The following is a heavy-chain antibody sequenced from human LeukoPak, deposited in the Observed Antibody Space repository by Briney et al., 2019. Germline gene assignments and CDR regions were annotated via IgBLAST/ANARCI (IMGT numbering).Heavy chain of an antibody. CDR2: INQDGSEK. CDR1: GFTFSSYW. CDR3: ARDSESDAFDI. D-gene: IGHD3-10*01. Sequence: LSGGSLRLSCAASGFTFSSYWMSWVRQAPGKGLEWVAIINQDGSEKYYVDSVKGRFTISRDNARNSLYLQMDSPRAEDTAIYYCARDSESDAFDIWGQGTMVTVSS. V-gene: IGHV3-7*01. J-gene: IGHJ3*02.